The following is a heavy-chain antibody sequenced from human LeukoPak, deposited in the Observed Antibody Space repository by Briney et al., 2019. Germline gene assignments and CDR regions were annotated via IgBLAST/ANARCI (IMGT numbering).Heavy chain of an antibody. CDR1: GFTFSSYA. J-gene: IGHJ6*02. CDR3: ARVPRGPIAAAGTIFYYYYGMDV. CDR2: ISYDGSNK. Sequence: GSLRLSCAASGFTFSSYAMHWVRQAPGKGLEWVAVISYDGSNKYYADSVKGRFTISRDNSKNTLYLQMNSLRAEDTAVYYCARVPRGPIAAAGTIFYYYYGMDVWGQGTTVTVSS. V-gene: IGHV3-30*04. D-gene: IGHD6-13*01.